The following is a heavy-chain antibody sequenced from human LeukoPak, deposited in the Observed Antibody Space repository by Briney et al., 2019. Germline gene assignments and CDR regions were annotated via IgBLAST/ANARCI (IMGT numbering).Heavy chain of an antibody. Sequence: PSETLSLTCTVSDGSISGHYGSWIRQPPGKGLEWIGYIFYTGRTRYNPSLQSRVTISLDTSKSHFSLKLTSVTAADTAAYYCAKLLDNDSSGHPDTFDMWGQGTMVTVSS. D-gene: IGHD3-22*01. CDR1: DGSISGHY. V-gene: IGHV4-59*11. CDR3: AKLLDNDSSGHPDTFDM. J-gene: IGHJ3*02. CDR2: IFYTGRT.